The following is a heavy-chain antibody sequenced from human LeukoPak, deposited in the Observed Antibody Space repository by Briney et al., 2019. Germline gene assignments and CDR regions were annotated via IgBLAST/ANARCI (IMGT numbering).Heavy chain of an antibody. CDR2: ISGNIVST. Sequence: GGSLRLSCAASGFTFVSYSMSWVRQAPGKGLEWVSAISGNIVSTYYADSVKGRFTISRDNSKNTLYLQMNSLRAEDTAVYYCARRSRDTPIYFFDYWGQGTLVTVSS. CDR3: ARRSRDTPIYFFDY. CDR1: GFTFVSYS. V-gene: IGHV3-23*01. J-gene: IGHJ4*02. D-gene: IGHD5-24*01.